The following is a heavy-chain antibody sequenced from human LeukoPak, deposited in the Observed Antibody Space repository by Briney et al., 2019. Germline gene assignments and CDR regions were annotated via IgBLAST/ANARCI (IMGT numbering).Heavy chain of an antibody. Sequence: PGGSLRLSCAASGFTFSVYTMNWVRQAPGKGLEWVSSITMSSHVYYADSVKGRFSISRDNANNSLYLQINSLRAEDTAVYYRAGRFAYMDVWGKGATVTVSS. V-gene: IGHV3-69-1*01. CDR3: AGRFAYMDV. CDR1: GFTFSVYT. CDR2: ITMSSHV. J-gene: IGHJ6*03.